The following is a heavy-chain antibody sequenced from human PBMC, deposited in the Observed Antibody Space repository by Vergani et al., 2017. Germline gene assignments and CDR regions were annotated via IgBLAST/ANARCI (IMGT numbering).Heavy chain of an antibody. D-gene: IGHD1-7*01. CDR2: IDPSDSYT. CDR1: GYSFTSYW. J-gene: IGHJ6*02. Sequence: DVQLVPSGAEVKKPGESLRISCKGSGYSFTSYWISWVRQLPGKGLEWMGRIDPSDSYTNYSPSFQGHVTTSADKSISTAYLQWSSLKASDTAMYYCATEPLTGTIHYGMDVWGQGTTVTVSS. V-gene: IGHV5-10-1*03. CDR3: ATEPLTGTIHYGMDV.